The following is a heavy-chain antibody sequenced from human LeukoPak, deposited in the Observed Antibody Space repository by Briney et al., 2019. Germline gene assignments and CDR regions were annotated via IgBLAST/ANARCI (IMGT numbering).Heavy chain of an antibody. Sequence: GGSLRLSCAASGFTFSQHYMSWVRQMPGKGLEWMGIIYPGDSDTRYSPSFQGQVTISADKSISTAYLQWSSLKASDTAMYYCARVGSSIAARLQSFDYWGQGTLVTVSS. V-gene: IGHV5-51*01. CDR3: ARVGSSIAARLQSFDY. CDR1: GFTFSQHY. J-gene: IGHJ4*02. D-gene: IGHD6-6*01. CDR2: IYPGDSDT.